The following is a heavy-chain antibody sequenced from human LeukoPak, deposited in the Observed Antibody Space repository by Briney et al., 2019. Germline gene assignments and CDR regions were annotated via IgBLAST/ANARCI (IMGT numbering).Heavy chain of an antibody. Sequence: RHGESLKISCKGSGYSFTIYWIAWVRQMPGKGLEWMGIIYPGDSETRYSPSFQGQVTISADKSIGTAYLSWSSLKASDTAMYYCARHGSNNCHARCYYNAMDVWGQGTTVTVSS. CDR1: GYSFTIYW. J-gene: IGHJ6*02. V-gene: IGHV5-51*01. CDR2: IYPGDSET. CDR3: ARHGSNNCHARCYYNAMDV. D-gene: IGHD2-2*01.